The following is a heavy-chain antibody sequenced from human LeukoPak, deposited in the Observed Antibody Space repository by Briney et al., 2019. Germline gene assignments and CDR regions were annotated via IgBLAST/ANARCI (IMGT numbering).Heavy chain of an antibody. J-gene: IGHJ3*02. CDR3: ARDGTTGDAFDI. V-gene: IGHV4-59*01. D-gene: IGHD4-17*01. CDR2: IYYSGST. Sequence: SGTLSLTCTVSGGSISSYYWSWIRQPPGKGLEWIGYIYYSGSTNYNPSLKSRVTISVDTSKNQFSLKLSSATAADTAVYYCARDGTTGDAFDIWGQGTMVTVSS. CDR1: GGSISSYY.